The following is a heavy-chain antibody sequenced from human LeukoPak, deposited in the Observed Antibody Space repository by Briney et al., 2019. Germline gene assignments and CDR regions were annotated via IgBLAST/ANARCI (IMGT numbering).Heavy chain of an antibody. J-gene: IGHJ6*03. CDR2: ISAYNGNT. D-gene: IGHD3-22*01. CDR3: AREPPKYYDSSGYKAYYYYYMDV. Sequence: ASVKVSCKAAGYTFTSYGISWVRQGPGQGLEWMGWISAYNGNTNYAQKLQGRVTMTTDTSTSTAYMELRSLRSDDTAVYYCAREPPKYYDSSGYKAYYYYYMDVWGKGTSVTVSS. CDR1: GYTFTSYG. V-gene: IGHV1-18*01.